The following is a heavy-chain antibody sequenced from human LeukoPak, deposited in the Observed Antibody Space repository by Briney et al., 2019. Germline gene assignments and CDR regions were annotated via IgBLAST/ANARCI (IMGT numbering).Heavy chain of an antibody. J-gene: IGHJ1*01. V-gene: IGHV1-24*01. D-gene: IGHD3-22*01. CDR2: FDPEDGET. Sequence: ASVKVSCKVSEYTLTELSMHWVRQAPGKGLEWMGGFDPEDGETIYAQKFQGRVTMTEDTSTDTAYMELSSLRSEDTVMYYCATVSYYYDSSGYQGYFQHWGQGTLVTVSS. CDR3: ATVSYYYDSSGYQGYFQH. CDR1: EYTLTELS.